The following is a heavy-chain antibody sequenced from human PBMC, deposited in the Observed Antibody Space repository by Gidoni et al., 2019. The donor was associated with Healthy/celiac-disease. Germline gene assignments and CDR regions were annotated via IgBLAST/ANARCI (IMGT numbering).Heavy chain of an antibody. J-gene: IGHJ4*02. D-gene: IGHD3-22*01. CDR2: IKSKTDGGTT. Sequence: EVQLVESGGGLVKPGGYIRLSCAAAGFHFCHAWMSWVRQAPGKGLEWVGRIKSKTDGGTTDYAAPVKGRFTISRDDSKNTLYLQMNSLKTEDTAVYYCTTGIAYYDSSGYPDYWGQGTLVTVSS. CDR3: TTGIAYYDSSGYPDY. CDR1: GFHFCHAW. V-gene: IGHV3-15*01.